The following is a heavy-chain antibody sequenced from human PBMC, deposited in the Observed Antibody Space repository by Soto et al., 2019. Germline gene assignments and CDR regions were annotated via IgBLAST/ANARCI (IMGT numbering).Heavy chain of an antibody. CDR2: TYYRSKWYN. V-gene: IGHV6-1*01. J-gene: IGHJ4*02. D-gene: IGHD6-19*01. CDR3: VRDTGSGSGWYGI. CDR1: VDSVSSNSVA. Sequence: SQTLSLTCAISVDSVSSNSVAWDLIRQSPSRGLEWLGRTYYRSKWYNAYSVSVKSRITINPETSKNQFSLQLKSVTPEETAVYYCVRDTGSGSGWYGIWGQGTRVTVSS.